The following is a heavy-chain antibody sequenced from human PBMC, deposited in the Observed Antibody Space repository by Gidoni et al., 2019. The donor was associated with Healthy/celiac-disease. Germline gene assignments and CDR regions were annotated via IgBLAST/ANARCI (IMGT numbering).Heavy chain of an antibody. Sequence: ELQLVESGGGLVQPGGSLKPSCAASGFPFSGPAMHWVRQASGQGLEWVGRIRSKANSYATANAASVKGRCTISRDDSKNTAYLQMNSLKTEDTAVYYCTPLYDSSGYYPFDYWGQGTLVTVSS. J-gene: IGHJ4*02. CDR2: IRSKANSYAT. CDR1: GFPFSGPA. V-gene: IGHV3-73*01. D-gene: IGHD3-22*01. CDR3: TPLYDSSGYYPFDY.